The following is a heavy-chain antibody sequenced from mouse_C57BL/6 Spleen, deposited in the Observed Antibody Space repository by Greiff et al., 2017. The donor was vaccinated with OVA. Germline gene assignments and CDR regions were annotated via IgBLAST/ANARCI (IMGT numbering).Heavy chain of an antibody. J-gene: IGHJ1*03. CDR1: GYTFTSYW. D-gene: IGHD2-1*01. V-gene: IGHV1-72*01. CDR2: IDPNSGGT. CDR3: ARKGYGNYGYFDV. Sequence: VKLQQPGAELVKPGASVKLSCKASGYTFTSYWMHWVKQRPGRGLEWIGRIDPNSGGTKYNEKFKSKATLTVDKPSSTAYMQLSSLTSEDSAVYYCARKGYGNYGYFDVWGTGTTVTVSS.